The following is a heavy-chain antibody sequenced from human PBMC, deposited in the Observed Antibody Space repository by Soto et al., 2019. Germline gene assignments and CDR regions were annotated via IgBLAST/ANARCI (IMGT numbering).Heavy chain of an antibody. J-gene: IGHJ4*02. CDR1: GFTFNDAW. D-gene: IGHD3-22*01. Sequence: EVQLVESGGGLVKPGGSLRLSCAASGFTFNDAWMNWVRQAPGKGLEWVGLIKSKNDGGTTNYAAPVRDRFSISRDDSKNTLYLQMNSLETEDTAVYYCTFRKRLNIIRGPIDFWGQGTLVTVSS. V-gene: IGHV3-15*07. CDR2: IKSKNDGGTT. CDR3: TFRKRLNIIRGPIDF.